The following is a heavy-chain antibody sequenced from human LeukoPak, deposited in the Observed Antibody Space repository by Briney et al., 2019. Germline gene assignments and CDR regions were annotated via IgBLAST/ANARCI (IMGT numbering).Heavy chain of an antibody. CDR2: INPSGGGT. V-gene: IGHV1-2*02. D-gene: IGHD3-22*01. CDR1: GYTFTDYY. Sequence: ASVKVSCKASGYTFTDYYMHWVRQAPGQGLEWMGWINPSGGGTNYAQKFQGRVTMTRDTSISAAYMELSRLRSDDTAVYYCARGRVVGYYDISGYRTIYWGQGTLVTVSS. J-gene: IGHJ4*02. CDR3: ARGRVVGYYDISGYRTIY.